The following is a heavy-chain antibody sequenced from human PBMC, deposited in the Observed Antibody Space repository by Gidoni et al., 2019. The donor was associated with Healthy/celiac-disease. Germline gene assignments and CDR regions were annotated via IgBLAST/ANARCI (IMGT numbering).Heavy chain of an antibody. CDR3: AITGGDCYHDPTRCYYGMDV. J-gene: IGHJ6*02. CDR1: GYSFTSYW. Sequence: EVQLVQSGAEVKKPGESLKISCKGSGYSFTSYWIGWVRQMPGKGLEWMGIIYPGDSDTRYSPSFQGQVTISADKSISTAYLQWSSLKASDTAMYYCAITGGDCYHDPTRCYYGMDVWGQGTTVTVSS. D-gene: IGHD2-21*02. CDR2: IYPGDSDT. V-gene: IGHV5-51*01.